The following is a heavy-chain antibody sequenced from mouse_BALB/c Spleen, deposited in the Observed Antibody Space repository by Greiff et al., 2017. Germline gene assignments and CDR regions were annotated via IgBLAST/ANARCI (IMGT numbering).Heavy chain of an antibody. D-gene: IGHD2-14*01. V-gene: IGHV5-12-1*01. CDR2: ISSGGGST. CDR3: ARHYYRYDGGPVFDY. CDR1: GFAFSSYD. J-gene: IGHJ2*01. Sequence: DVQLVESGGGLVKPGGSLKLSCAASGFAFSSYDMSWVRQTPEKRLEWVAYISSGGGSTYYPDTVKGRFTISRDNAKNTLYLQMSSLKSEDTAMYYCARHYYRYDGGPVFDYWGQGTTLTVSS.